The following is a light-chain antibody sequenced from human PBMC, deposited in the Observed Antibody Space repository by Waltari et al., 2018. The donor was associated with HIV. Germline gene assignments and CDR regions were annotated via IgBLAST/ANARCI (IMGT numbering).Light chain of an antibody. V-gene: IGLV2-14*03. CDR3: TSYASGSTPCV. Sequence: HSALTQPASVSGSPGQSITISCTGTSRDVGAYNYVSWYQQNPPKAPKLIIYDVTKRPSGFPNRFSGSKSGNTASLTISGLRAEDEADYYCTSYASGSTPCVFGTGTKVTVL. CDR2: DVT. CDR1: SRDVGAYNY. J-gene: IGLJ1*01.